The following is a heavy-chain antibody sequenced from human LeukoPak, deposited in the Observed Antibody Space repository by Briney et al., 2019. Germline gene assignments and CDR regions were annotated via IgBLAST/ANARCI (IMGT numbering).Heavy chain of an antibody. CDR3: ARDRSVY. CDR2: IRYDGSNK. V-gene: IGHV3-30*02. CDR1: GFTFSSYG. J-gene: IGHJ4*02. Sequence: GGSLRLSCAASGFTFSSYGMHWVRQAPGKGLEWVAFIRYDGSNKYYADSVKGRFTISRDNAKNSLYLQMNSLRAEDTAVYYCARDRSVYWGQGTLVTVSS.